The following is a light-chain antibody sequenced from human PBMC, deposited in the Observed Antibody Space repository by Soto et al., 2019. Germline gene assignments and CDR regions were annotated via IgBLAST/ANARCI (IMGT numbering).Light chain of an antibody. Sequence: QSALTQPASVSGSPGQSITISCTGSSSDVGAYVYVSWFQQHPGKAPKLILYNVNNRPSGVSYRFSGSKSGNTASLTISGLQTEDEADYYCSSYTTSNTVVFGGGTKLTVL. CDR1: SSDVGAYVY. CDR3: SSYTTSNTVV. J-gene: IGLJ2*01. CDR2: NVN. V-gene: IGLV2-14*03.